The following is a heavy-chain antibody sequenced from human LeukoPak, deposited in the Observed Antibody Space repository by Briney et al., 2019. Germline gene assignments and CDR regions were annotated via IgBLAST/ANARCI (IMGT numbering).Heavy chain of an antibody. J-gene: IGHJ3*02. CDR3: ASSFWTPGAFDI. CDR2: ISAYNGNT. D-gene: IGHD3/OR15-3a*01. V-gene: IGHV1-18*01. CDR1: DYTFTCYG. Sequence: ASVKVSCKASDYTFTCYGISWVRQAPGQGLEWMGWISAYNGNTNYAQKLQGRVTMTTDTSTSTAYMELRSLRSDDTAVYYCASSFWTPGAFDIWGQGTMVTVSS.